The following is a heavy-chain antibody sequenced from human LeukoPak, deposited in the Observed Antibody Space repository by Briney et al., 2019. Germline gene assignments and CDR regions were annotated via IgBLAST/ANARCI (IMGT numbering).Heavy chain of an antibody. D-gene: IGHD6-6*01. Sequence: SETLSLTCTVSGGSISSHYWSWIRQPPGKGLEWIGYIYYNGSTNYIPSLKSRVSISVDTSKNQFSLKLSSVTAEDTAVYYCARTPDELVLLGYYYMDVWGKGTTVTVSS. CDR1: GGSISSHY. CDR3: ARTPDELVLLGYYYMDV. J-gene: IGHJ6*03. CDR2: IYYNGST. V-gene: IGHV4-59*11.